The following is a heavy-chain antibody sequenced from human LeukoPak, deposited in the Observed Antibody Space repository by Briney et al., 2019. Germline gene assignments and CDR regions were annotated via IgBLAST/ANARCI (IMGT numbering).Heavy chain of an antibody. Sequence: ASVKVSCKVSGYTLTELSMHWVRQAPGKGLEWMGGFDPEDGETIYAQKFQGRVTMTEDTSTDTAYMELSSLRSEDTAVYYCATALYDHVWGSYPLYYFDYWGQGTLVTVSS. J-gene: IGHJ4*02. CDR3: ATALYDHVWGSYPLYYFDY. CDR1: GYTLTELS. CDR2: FDPEDGET. D-gene: IGHD3-16*02. V-gene: IGHV1-24*01.